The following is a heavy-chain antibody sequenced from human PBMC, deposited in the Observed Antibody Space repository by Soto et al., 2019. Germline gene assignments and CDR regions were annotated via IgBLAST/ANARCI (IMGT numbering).Heavy chain of an antibody. V-gene: IGHV3-11*01. CDR2: ISSSGSTI. CDR3: ARLTYSSGWYLDY. CDR1: GFTFSDYY. J-gene: IGHJ4*02. Sequence: GALRLSCAASGFTFSDYYMSWIRQAPGKGLEWVSYISSSGSTIYYADSVKGRFTISRDNAKNSLYLQMNSLRAEDTAVYYCARLTYSSGWYLDYWGQGTLVTVSS. D-gene: IGHD6-19*01.